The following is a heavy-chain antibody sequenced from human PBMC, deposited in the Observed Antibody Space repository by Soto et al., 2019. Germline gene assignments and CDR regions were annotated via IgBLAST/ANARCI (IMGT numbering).Heavy chain of an antibody. J-gene: IGHJ4*02. Sequence: QVQLVQSGAEVKKPGSSVKVSCKASGGTFSSYSINWVRQAPGQGLEWMGEIIPIFGPANYAQKFQGRVTITADESTSTAYMELSSLRSDYTAVYYCARDGGRHSGGIDYWGQGTLVTVSS. CDR1: GGTFSSYS. V-gene: IGHV1-69*01. CDR2: IIPIFGPA. CDR3: ARDGGRHSGGIDY. D-gene: IGHD1-26*01.